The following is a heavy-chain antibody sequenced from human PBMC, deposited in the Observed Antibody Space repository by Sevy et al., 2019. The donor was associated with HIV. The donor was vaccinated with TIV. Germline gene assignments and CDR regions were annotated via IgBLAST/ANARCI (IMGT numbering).Heavy chain of an antibody. CDR3: AKVSNCGGDCYPYFDY. V-gene: IGHV3-23*01. CDR1: GFTFSSYA. J-gene: IGHJ4*02. D-gene: IGHD2-21*02. Sequence: GGSLRLSCAASGFTFSSYAMSWVRQAPGKGLEWVSAISGSGGSTYYAASVKGRFTISRDNSKNTLYLQMNSLRAEDTAVYYCAKVSNCGGDCYPYFDYWGQGTLVTVSS. CDR2: ISGSGGST.